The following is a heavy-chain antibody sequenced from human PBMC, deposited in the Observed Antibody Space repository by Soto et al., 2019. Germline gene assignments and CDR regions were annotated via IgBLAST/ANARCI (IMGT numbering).Heavy chain of an antibody. V-gene: IGHV4-59*01. D-gene: IGHD6-13*01. CDR2: IYYSGST. CDR3: ARDKYYSSTSPNWFDP. Sequence: ETLSLTCTVSGGSISSYYWSWIRQPPGKGLEWIGYIYYSGSTNYNPSLKSRVTISVDTSKNQFSLKLSSVTAADTAVYYCARDKYYSSTSPNWFDPWGQGALVTVSS. CDR1: GGSISSYY. J-gene: IGHJ5*02.